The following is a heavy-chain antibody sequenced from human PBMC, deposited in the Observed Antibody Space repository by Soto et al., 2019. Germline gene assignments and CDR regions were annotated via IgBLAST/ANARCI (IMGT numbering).Heavy chain of an antibody. D-gene: IGHD3-3*01. Sequence: LRLSCAASGFTFSSYSMNWVRQAPGKGLEWVSSISSSSSYIYYADSVKGRFTISRDNSKNTLYLQMNSLRAEDTAVYYCARESGSRNYYYYGMDVWGQGTTVTVSS. CDR3: ARESGSRNYYYYGMDV. J-gene: IGHJ6*02. CDR1: GFTFSSYS. V-gene: IGHV3-21*04. CDR2: ISSSSSYI.